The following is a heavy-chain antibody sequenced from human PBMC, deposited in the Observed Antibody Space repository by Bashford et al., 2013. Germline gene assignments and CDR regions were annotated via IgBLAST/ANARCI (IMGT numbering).Heavy chain of an antibody. CDR3: ARRPVSAWYIDY. Sequence: VRQAPGKGLEWVAVIWFDGSNTFYADSVKGRFTISRDNSKDTLDLQMNSLRAEDTAVYYCARRPVSAWYIDYWGLGTLVTVSS. V-gene: IGHV3-33*01. J-gene: IGHJ4*02. CDR2: IWFDGSNT. D-gene: IGHD6-25*01.